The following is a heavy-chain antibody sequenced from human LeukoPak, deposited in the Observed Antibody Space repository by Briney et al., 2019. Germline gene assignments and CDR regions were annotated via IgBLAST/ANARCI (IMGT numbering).Heavy chain of an antibody. CDR1: GGTFSSYA. D-gene: IGHD3-22*01. CDR3: ARPPGNYYDSSGYYD. Sequence: SVKVSCKASGGTFSSYAISWVRQAPGQGLEWMGGIIPIFGTANYSQKFQGRVTITADESTSTAYMELSSLRSEDTAVYYCARPPGNYYDSSGYYDWGQGTLVTVSS. J-gene: IGHJ4*02. CDR2: IIPIFGTA. V-gene: IGHV1-69*13.